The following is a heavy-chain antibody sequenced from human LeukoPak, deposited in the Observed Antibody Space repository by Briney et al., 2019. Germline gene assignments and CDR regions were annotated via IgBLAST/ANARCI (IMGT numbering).Heavy chain of an antibody. J-gene: IGHJ4*02. V-gene: IGHV5-51*01. CDR3: ARYGYYYDSSGYPLLIDY. CDR1: GYSFTSYW. D-gene: IGHD3-22*01. CDR2: IFPGDSDT. Sequence: GESLKISCKGSGYSFTSYWIGWLGQMPGKGLEWMGIIFPGDSDTRYSPSFQGQVPISADKTISTAYLQWSSLKASDTAMYYCARYGYYYDSSGYPLLIDYWGQGTLVTVSS.